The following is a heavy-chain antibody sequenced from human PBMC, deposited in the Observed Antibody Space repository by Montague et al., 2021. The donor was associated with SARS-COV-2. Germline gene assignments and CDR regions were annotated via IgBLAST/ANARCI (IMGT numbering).Heavy chain of an antibody. CDR1: GGSFSDYY. Sequence: SETLSLTCAVYGGSFSDYYWSWIRQPPGKGLEWIGEINHSGSTNYNPSLRSRVTISVDTSKNQFSLKLSAVTAADTAVYYCEGWHVSPEDGMDVWGQGTTVTVSS. CDR3: EGWHVSPEDGMDV. J-gene: IGHJ6*02. CDR2: INHSGST. V-gene: IGHV4-34*01.